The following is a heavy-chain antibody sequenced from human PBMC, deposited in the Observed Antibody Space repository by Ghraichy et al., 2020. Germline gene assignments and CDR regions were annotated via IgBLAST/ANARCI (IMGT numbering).Heavy chain of an antibody. J-gene: IGHJ4*02. Sequence: SETLSLTCTVSGGSISSNYWGWIRQPPGKGLEWIGNIHYSGSTYYNPSPKSRVTMSVDTSKKQFSLKLSSVTAADTAVYYCTRRLGGSSEIDYWGQGTLVTVSS. CDR1: GGSISSNY. V-gene: IGHV4-39*01. D-gene: IGHD6-6*01. CDR3: TRRLGGSSEIDY. CDR2: IHYSGST.